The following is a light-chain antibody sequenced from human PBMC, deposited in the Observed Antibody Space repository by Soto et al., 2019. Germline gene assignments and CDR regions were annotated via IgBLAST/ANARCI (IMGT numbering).Light chain of an antibody. CDR1: QSVSRY. J-gene: IGKJ2*01. Sequence: EIVLTQSPGILSLSPGERATLSCRASQSVSRYLIWFQQKPGQAPRLLIYGASSRATGIPDRFSGSGSGTDFTLTISRLELEDFAVFYCLQYGSSPYTFGQGTKLEIK. CDR3: LQYGSSPYT. V-gene: IGKV3-20*01. CDR2: GAS.